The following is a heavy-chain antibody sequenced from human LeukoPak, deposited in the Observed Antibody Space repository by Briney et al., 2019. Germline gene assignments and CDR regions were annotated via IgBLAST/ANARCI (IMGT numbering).Heavy chain of an antibody. Sequence: GGSQRLSCAASEFTFSSYWMSWVRQAPGKGLEWVPTIKFDGSEKTYVDSVKGRFTISRDNTKNSLYLQMNSLRAEDTAAYYCARDPPYSYFDYWGQGTLVTVSS. CDR2: IKFDGSEK. D-gene: IGHD1-26*01. CDR3: ARDPPYSYFDY. V-gene: IGHV3-7*01. J-gene: IGHJ4*02. CDR1: EFTFSSYW.